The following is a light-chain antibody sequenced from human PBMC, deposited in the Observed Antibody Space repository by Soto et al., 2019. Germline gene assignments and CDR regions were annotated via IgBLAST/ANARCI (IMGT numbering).Light chain of an antibody. J-gene: IGKJ1*01. CDR2: GAS. Sequence: EIVMTQSPGTLSVSAGEGATLFCRASQSVRTKLAWYQQRAGQAPRLLMYGASTRATGIPDRFSGSGSGTEFTLTISSLQSEDFAVYYCQQRSNWPITFGQGTKVDIK. V-gene: IGKV3-15*01. CDR1: QSVRTK. CDR3: QQRSNWPIT.